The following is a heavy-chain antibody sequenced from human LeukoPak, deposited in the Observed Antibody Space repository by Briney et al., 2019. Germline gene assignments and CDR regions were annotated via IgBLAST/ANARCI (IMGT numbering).Heavy chain of an antibody. CDR1: GFTFNNYA. Sequence: LSLTCAASGFTFNNYAMNWVRQAPGKGLEWVSVISGSGGTTYYADSVKGRFTISRDGSKNTLYLQMNSLRAEDTAVYYCAKVSGGGLYYDGMDVWGQGTTVTVSS. CDR3: AKVSGGGLYYDGMDV. CDR2: ISGSGGTT. V-gene: IGHV3-23*01. D-gene: IGHD1-14*01. J-gene: IGHJ6*02.